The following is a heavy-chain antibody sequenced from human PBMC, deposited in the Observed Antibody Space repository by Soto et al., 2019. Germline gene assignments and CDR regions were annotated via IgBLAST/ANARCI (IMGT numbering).Heavy chain of an antibody. CDR3: ARGFFAGKRCPPDF. V-gene: IGHV3-23*01. D-gene: IGHD6-13*01. CDR2: ISGSGGST. CDR1: GFTFSSFA. J-gene: IGHJ4*02. Sequence: GGSLRLSCAASGFTFSSFAMSWVRQAPGKGLDWVSAISGSGGSTYSADSVKGRFTISRDNSKNTLYLQMSSLRAEDTAVYYCARGFFAGKRCPPDFWGQGSLVTVS.